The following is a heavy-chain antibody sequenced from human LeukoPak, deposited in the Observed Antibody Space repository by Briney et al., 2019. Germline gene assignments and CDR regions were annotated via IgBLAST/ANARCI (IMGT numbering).Heavy chain of an antibody. Sequence: PGRSLRLSCSASGFTFDDYAMHWVRQAPGKGLEGVSGVSGNGDYTFYADSVKGRFTISRDNSKNTVYLQMNNLRAEDTAVYYCARVLREFFGSGTYVKTFDYWGQGTLVTVSS. CDR2: VSGNGDYT. V-gene: IGHV3-23*01. CDR3: ARVLREFFGSGTYVKTFDY. CDR1: GFTFDDYA. D-gene: IGHD3-10*01. J-gene: IGHJ4*02.